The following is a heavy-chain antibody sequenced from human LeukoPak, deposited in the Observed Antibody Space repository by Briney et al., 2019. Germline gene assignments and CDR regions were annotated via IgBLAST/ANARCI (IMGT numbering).Heavy chain of an antibody. CDR2: SNPNSGGT. Sequence: ASVKVSCKASGYTXTGYYIHWVRQAPGQGLVWMGWSNPNSGGTEFAQKFQGRVTMTRDTSISTAYMELSRLSPDDTAVYYCARGGEVCSSTSCYRGHEYWGQGTLVTVSS. CDR3: ARGGEVCSSTSCYRGHEY. CDR1: GYTXTGYY. V-gene: IGHV1-2*02. D-gene: IGHD2-2*01. J-gene: IGHJ4*02.